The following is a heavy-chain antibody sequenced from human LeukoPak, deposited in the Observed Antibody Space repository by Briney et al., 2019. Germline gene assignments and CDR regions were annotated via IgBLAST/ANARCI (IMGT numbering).Heavy chain of an antibody. CDR1: GGSINGYY. V-gene: IGHV4-59*12. D-gene: IGHD3-10*01. CDR2: IYYTGST. CDR3: ARGSGSYSNWFDP. Sequence: SETLSLTCTVSGGSINGYYWSWIRQSPGKGLESLGYIYYTGSTNYNPSLKSRVTMSVDTSKNQFSLKLSSVTAADTAVYYCARGSGSYSNWFDPWGQGTLVTVSS. J-gene: IGHJ5*02.